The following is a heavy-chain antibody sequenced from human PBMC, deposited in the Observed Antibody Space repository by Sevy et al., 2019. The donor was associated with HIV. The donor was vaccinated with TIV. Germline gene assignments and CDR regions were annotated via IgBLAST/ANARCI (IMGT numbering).Heavy chain of an antibody. V-gene: IGHV1-2*02. CDR2: INPNGGGT. D-gene: IGHD3-10*01. CDR3: ARSVYGSGTYLNDY. J-gene: IGHJ4*02. Sequence: ASVKVSCKASGYYFTGYYVHWVRQAPGQGLEWMGWINPNGGGTNIGQRFHGRVTMRRDTSINTAYMELTRLRSNDTGVYFCARSVYGSGTYLNDYWGQGTLVTVSS. CDR1: GYYFTGYY.